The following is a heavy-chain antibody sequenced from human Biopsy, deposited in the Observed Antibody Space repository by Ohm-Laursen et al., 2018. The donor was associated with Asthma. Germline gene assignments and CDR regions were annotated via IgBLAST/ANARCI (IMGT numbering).Heavy chain of an antibody. D-gene: IGHD6-19*01. CDR1: GDSITSGGCC. J-gene: IGHJ4*02. Sequence: SQTLSLTCTVSGDSITSGGCCWNWIRQPPGKGLEWIGYIHHSGTSYFNPSLKSRVSFSRDTSKNQFSLRLSSVAAADTAMYYCARIPCRSGSYLVDYWGQGTLVTVSS. V-gene: IGHV4-31*03. CDR2: IHHSGTS. CDR3: ARIPCRSGSYLVDY.